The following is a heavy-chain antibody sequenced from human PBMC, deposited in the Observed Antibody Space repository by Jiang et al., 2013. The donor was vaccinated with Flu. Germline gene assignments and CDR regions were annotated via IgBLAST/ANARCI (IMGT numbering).Heavy chain of an antibody. CDR3: ARDGSSTHGDYYGMDV. V-gene: IGHV1-69*01. CDR1: GGTFSSYA. J-gene: IGHJ6*02. D-gene: IGHD6-13*01. Sequence: GAEVKKPGSSVKVSCKASGGTFSSYAVSWVRQAPGQGLEWMGGIIPIFGTANYAQKFQGRVTITADESTSTAYMELSSLRSEDTAVYYCARDGSSTHGDYYGMDVWGQGTTVTVSS. CDR2: IIPIFGTA.